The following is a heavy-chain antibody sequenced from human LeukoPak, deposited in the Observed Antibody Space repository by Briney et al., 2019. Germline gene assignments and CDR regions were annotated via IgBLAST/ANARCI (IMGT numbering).Heavy chain of an antibody. V-gene: IGHV3-48*04. Sequence: PGGSLRLSCAASGFTFSSYALSWVRQAPGKGLEWVSYISSSGSTIYYADSVKGRFTISRDNAKNSLHLQMNSLRAEDTAVYYCASSFKRWLNDAFDIWGQGTMVTVSS. CDR2: ISSSGSTI. D-gene: IGHD5-24*01. J-gene: IGHJ3*02. CDR1: GFTFSSYA. CDR3: ASSFKRWLNDAFDI.